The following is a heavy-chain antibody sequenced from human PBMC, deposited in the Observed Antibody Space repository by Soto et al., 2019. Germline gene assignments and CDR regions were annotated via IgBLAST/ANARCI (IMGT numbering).Heavy chain of an antibody. CDR3: AKGLLAIVGTTLSRDAFNI. Sequence: PGGSLRLSCAASGFSFTTYVMHWVRQAPGKGLEWVAVISHDGSYKYYGDAVKGRFTISRDTSKNAVYLGMNSLRPEDTAVYYCAKGLLAIVGTTLSRDAFNIWGQGTMVTVS. V-gene: IGHV3-30*18. J-gene: IGHJ3*02. CDR1: GFSFTTYV. D-gene: IGHD1-26*01. CDR2: ISHDGSYK.